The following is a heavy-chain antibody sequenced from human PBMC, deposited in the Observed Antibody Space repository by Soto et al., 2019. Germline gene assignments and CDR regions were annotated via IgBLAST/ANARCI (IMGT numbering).Heavy chain of an antibody. J-gene: IGHJ5*02. CDR2: ISGSGRRT. CDR1: GFTFSDYD. CDR3: ARYRRGVLDA. Sequence: GSLSLSCAASGFTFSDYDMRWVRQGPGKGLAWVSAISGSGRRTYYPDSVKGRFTISRDNSKNTLYLQLNCLRAEDTALYYCARYRRGVLDAWGQGSTVTVYS. D-gene: IGHD5-12*01. V-gene: IGHV3-23*01.